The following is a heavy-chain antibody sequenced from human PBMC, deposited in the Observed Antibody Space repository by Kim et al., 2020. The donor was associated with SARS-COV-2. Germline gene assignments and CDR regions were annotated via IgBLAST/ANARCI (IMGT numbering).Heavy chain of an antibody. Sequence: SQTLSLTCAISGDSVSSNSAAWNWIRQSPSRGLEWLGRTYYRSKWYNDYAVSVKSRITINPDTSKNQFSLQLNSVTPEDTAVYYCARDRGTPTNYYYYYGMDVWGQGTTVTVSS. CDR1: GDSVSSNSAA. CDR3: ARDRGTPTNYYYYYGMDV. V-gene: IGHV6-1*01. D-gene: IGHD3-10*01. J-gene: IGHJ6*02. CDR2: TYYRSKWYN.